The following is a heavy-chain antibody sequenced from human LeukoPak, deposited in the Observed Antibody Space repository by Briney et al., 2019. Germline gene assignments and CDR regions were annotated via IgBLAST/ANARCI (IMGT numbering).Heavy chain of an antibody. V-gene: IGHV4-59*12. Sequence: PSETLSLTCTVSGGSISSYYWSWIRQPPGKGLEWIGYIYYSGSTNYNPSLKSRVTISVDASKNQFSLKLSSVTAADTAVYYCARRRFLWVGESFDYWGQGTLVTVSS. J-gene: IGHJ4*02. D-gene: IGHD3-10*01. CDR1: GGSISSYY. CDR3: ARRRFLWVGESFDY. CDR2: IYYSGST.